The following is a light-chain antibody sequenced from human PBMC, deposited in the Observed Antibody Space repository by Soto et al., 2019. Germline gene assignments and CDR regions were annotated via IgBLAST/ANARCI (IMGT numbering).Light chain of an antibody. Sequence: EIVLTQSPGTLSLSQGERATLSCRASQSVSSSSLAWYQQKPGQAPRPLIYGPSSRATGIPDRFSGSGSGTDFTLTISRLEPEDFAVYYCQQYGSSLPYTFGQGTKLEIK. CDR3: QQYGSSLPYT. CDR1: QSVSSSS. CDR2: GPS. J-gene: IGKJ2*01. V-gene: IGKV3-20*01.